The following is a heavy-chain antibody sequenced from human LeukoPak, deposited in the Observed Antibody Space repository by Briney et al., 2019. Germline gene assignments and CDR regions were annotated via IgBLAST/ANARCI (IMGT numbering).Heavy chain of an antibody. V-gene: IGHV1-69*06. CDR1: GGTFSSYA. CDR2: IIPIFGTA. J-gene: IGHJ5*02. D-gene: IGHD6-13*01. Sequence: SVKVSCKASGGTFSSYAISWVRQAPGQGLEWMGGIIPIFGTANYAQKFQGRVTITADKSTSTAYMELSSLRSEDTAVYYCARGRPTTSIAAAGVNWFDPWGQGALVTVSS. CDR3: ARGRPTTSIAAAGVNWFDP.